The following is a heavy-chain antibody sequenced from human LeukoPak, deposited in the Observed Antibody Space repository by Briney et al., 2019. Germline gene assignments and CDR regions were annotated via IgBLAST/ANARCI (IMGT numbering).Heavy chain of an antibody. CDR3: ARTLITMVRGVIITHRPYFDY. CDR2: INHSGST. V-gene: IGHV4-34*01. D-gene: IGHD3-10*01. J-gene: IGHJ4*02. Sequence: SETLSLTCAVYGGSFSGYYWSWIRQPPGKGLEWIGEINHSGSTNYNPSLKSRVTISVDTSKNPFSLKLSSVTAADTAVYYCARTLITMVRGVIITHRPYFDYWGQGTLVTVSS. CDR1: GGSFSGYY.